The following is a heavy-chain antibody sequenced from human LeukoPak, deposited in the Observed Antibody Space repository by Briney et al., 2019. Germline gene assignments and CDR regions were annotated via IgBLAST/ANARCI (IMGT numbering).Heavy chain of an antibody. Sequence: GESLKISCKGSGYSFTDYWIGWVRQMPGKGLEWMGIIYPDDSDTRYSPSFQGQVTLSADKSISTAYLQWSSLKASDTAMYYCARRLTYDSRAYYCLDYWGQGTLVTVSS. D-gene: IGHD3-22*01. CDR3: ARRLTYDSRAYYCLDY. CDR1: GYSFTDYW. J-gene: IGHJ4*02. V-gene: IGHV5-51*01. CDR2: IYPDDSDT.